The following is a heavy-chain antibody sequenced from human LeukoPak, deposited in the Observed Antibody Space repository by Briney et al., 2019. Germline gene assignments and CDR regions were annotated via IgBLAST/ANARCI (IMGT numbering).Heavy chain of an antibody. V-gene: IGHV1-3*01. D-gene: IGHD3-10*01. Sequence: ASVKVSCKASGYTFTSYAMHWVRQVPGQRLEWMGWINAGNGNTKYSQKFQGRVTITRDTSASTAYMELSSLRSEDTAVYYCAREERITMVRGVIIGYYYYGMDVWGKGTTVTVSS. CDR2: INAGNGNT. CDR1: GYTFTSYA. J-gene: IGHJ6*04. CDR3: AREERITMVRGVIIGYYYYGMDV.